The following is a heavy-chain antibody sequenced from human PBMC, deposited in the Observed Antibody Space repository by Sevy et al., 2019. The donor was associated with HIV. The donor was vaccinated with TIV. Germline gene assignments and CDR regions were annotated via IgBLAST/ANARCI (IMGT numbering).Heavy chain of an antibody. D-gene: IGHD6-6*01. CDR3: ARASRIAARFARSYGMDV. CDR2: MNPNSGNT. CDR1: GYTFTSYD. V-gene: IGHV1-8*01. Sequence: ASVKVSCKASGYTFTSYDINWVRQATGQGLEWMGWMNPNSGNTGYAQKFQGRVTMTRNTSISTAYMELSSLRSEDTAVYYCARASRIAARFARSYGMDVWGQGTTVTVSS. J-gene: IGHJ6*02.